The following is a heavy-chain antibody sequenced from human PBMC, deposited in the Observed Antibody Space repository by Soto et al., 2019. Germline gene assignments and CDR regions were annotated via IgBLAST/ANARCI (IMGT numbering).Heavy chain of an antibody. V-gene: IGHV3-74*01. Sequence: GGSLRLSCAASGFTFSGYWRHWVREAPGKGLLWVARINTDGSSRSYAESVKGRFTVSRDNAKNTLYLQMDSLRAEDTAVYYCARDSYDSSGYYYGIDSWGQGTLVTVSS. J-gene: IGHJ4*02. CDR2: INTDGSSR. CDR3: ARDSYDSSGYYYGIDS. D-gene: IGHD3-22*01. CDR1: GFTFSGYW.